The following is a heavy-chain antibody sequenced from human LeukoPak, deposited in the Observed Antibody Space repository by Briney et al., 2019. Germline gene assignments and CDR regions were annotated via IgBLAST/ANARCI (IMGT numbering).Heavy chain of an antibody. CDR1: GYTFTGYY. Sequence: ASVKVSCKASGYTFTGYYMHWVRQAPGQGLEWMGWINPNSGGTNYAQKFQGRATMTRDTSISTAYMELSRLRSDDTAVYYCARASYYDFWSGYFFDYWGQGTLVTVSS. CDR2: INPNSGGT. CDR3: ARASYYDFWSGYFFDY. V-gene: IGHV1-2*02. D-gene: IGHD3-3*01. J-gene: IGHJ4*02.